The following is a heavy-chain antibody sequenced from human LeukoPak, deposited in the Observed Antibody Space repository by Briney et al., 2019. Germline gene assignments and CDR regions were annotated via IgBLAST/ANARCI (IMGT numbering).Heavy chain of an antibody. CDR1: GGTFSSYA. J-gene: IGHJ6*03. Sequence: GASVTVSYKASGGTFSSYAISWVRQAPGQGLEWMGGIIPIFGTANYAQKFQGRVTITTDESTSTAYMELSSLRSADTAVYYCAGPQRSGYYYYYYMDVWGKGTTVTVSS. V-gene: IGHV1-69*05. CDR3: AGPQRSGYYYYYYMDV. CDR2: IIPIFGTA. D-gene: IGHD3-10*01.